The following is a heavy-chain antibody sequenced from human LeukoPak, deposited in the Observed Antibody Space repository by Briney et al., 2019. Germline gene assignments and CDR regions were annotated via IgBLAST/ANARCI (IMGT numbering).Heavy chain of an antibody. CDR1: GFTFSSYA. J-gene: IGHJ4*02. V-gene: IGHV3-23*01. Sequence: GGSLRLSCAASGFTFSSYAMSWFRQAPGKGLEWVSAISGSGGSTYYADSVKGRFTVSRDNSKNTLYLQMNSLRAEDTAIYYCAKVSKKTQYSSSWSPLYYFDYWGQGTLVTVSS. CDR3: AKVSKKTQYSSSWSPLYYFDY. D-gene: IGHD6-13*01. CDR2: ISGSGGST.